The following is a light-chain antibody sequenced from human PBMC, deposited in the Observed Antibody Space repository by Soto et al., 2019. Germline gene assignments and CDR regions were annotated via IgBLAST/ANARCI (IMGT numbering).Light chain of an antibody. CDR1: QDIKNS. CDR2: GAS. Sequence: DIQMTQSPSSLSASVGDRVTITCQASQDIKNSLNWYQQKPGKAPKLLIYGASNLETGVPSRFRGRVSGTDFTFTIVSLQPEDIATYYCQKFEDFPPFTFGPGTRVDIK. CDR3: QKFEDFPPFT. V-gene: IGKV1-33*01. J-gene: IGKJ3*01.